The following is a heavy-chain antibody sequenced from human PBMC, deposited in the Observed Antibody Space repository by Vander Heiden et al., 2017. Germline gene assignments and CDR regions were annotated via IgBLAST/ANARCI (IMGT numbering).Heavy chain of an antibody. V-gene: IGHV6-1*01. CDR2: TYYRSKWYV. CDR1: GDRVSSKSVS. J-gene: IGHJ3*02. Sequence: QVQLQQSGPGLVKPSQTLSLTCAISGDRVSSKSVSWNWIRQSPSRGLEWLERTYYRSKWYVDYAVSLKSRITSNPDTSKNQFSLQMNSVTPEDTAVYYCGRGDSNVRAFNIWGQGTMVTVSS. CDR3: GRGDSNVRAFNI. D-gene: IGHD2-21*02.